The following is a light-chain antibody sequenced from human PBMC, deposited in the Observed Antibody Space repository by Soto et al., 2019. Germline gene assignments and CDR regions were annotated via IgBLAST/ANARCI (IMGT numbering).Light chain of an antibody. CDR2: GAS. CDR1: QSVHRSY. J-gene: IGKJ5*01. V-gene: IGKV3-20*01. Sequence: EIVLPQSPGTLSLSPGETYTLSCXAGQSVHRSYLAWYQQKPGQAPRLLIYGASSRATGIPDRFSGSGSGTDFTLTISRLEPEDFAVYYCQQHGSSPITFGQGTRLEIK. CDR3: QQHGSSPIT.